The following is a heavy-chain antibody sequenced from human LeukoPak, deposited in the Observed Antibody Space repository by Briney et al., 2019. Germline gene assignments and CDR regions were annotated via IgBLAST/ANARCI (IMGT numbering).Heavy chain of an antibody. CDR1: GFTFSDYY. D-gene: IGHD3-22*01. J-gene: IGHJ5*02. CDR2: ISPNSGSTI. CDR3: TLPTYYYDSSGYYPRP. Sequence: GGSLRLSCAASGFTFSDYYMGWIRQAPGKGLEWVSYISPNSGSTIYYADSVKGRFTISRDNAKNSLYLQMNSLRAEDTAVYYCTLPTYYYDSSGYYPRPWGQGTLVTVSS. V-gene: IGHV3-11*04.